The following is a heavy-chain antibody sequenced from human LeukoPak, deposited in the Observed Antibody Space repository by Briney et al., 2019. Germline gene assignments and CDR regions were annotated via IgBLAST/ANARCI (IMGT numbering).Heavy chain of an antibody. CDR1: GFTFSNYA. V-gene: IGHV3-23*01. CDR2: ISGSGSAT. Sequence: PGGSLRLSCAASGFTFSNYATTWVRQAPGKGLEWVSAISGSGSATYYADSVKGRFTITRDNSKNTLYLQMNSLRAEDTAVYYCARDQAPIWFGELWGQGTLVTVSS. D-gene: IGHD3-10*01. CDR3: ARDQAPIWFGEL. J-gene: IGHJ4*02.